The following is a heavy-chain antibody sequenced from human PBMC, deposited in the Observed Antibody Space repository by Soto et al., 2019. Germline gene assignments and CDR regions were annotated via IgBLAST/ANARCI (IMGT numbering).Heavy chain of an antibody. Sequence: ASVKVSCKTSGYIFTSYGISWVRQAPGQGLEWMGWITTDKGKTTYAQKFQGRVTMTTDTSTSTAYMEMRSLRSDDTAVYYCATRSPAFDYWGQATLVTVAS. V-gene: IGHV1-18*01. CDR1: GYIFTSYG. J-gene: IGHJ4*02. CDR2: ITTDKGKT. CDR3: ATRSPAFDY.